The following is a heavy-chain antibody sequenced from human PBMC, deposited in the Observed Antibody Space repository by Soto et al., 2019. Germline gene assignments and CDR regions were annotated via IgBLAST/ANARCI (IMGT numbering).Heavy chain of an antibody. V-gene: IGHV4-61*01. J-gene: IGHJ4*02. D-gene: IGHD6-19*01. CDR1: GGSVSSGSYY. CDR2: AYYTGSS. Sequence: QVQLQESGPGLVKPSETLSLTCTVSGGSVSSGSYYWSWIRQPPGKGLEWIGYAYYTGSSNYNPSLKSRVTISLDTSRNQFSLKLISVTAADTAVYYCARGEGSGCLPFDLWGQGTLVTVSS. CDR3: ARGEGSGCLPFDL.